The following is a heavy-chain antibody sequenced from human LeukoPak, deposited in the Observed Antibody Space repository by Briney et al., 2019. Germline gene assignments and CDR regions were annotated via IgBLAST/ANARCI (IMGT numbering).Heavy chain of an antibody. CDR3: ARMAVGAGSVDY. V-gene: IGHV1-8*03. Sequence: GASVKVSCKASGYTFTSYDINWVRQATGQGLEWMGWMNPNSGNTGYAQKFQGRVTITRNTSISTAYMELSSLRSEDTAVYYCARMAVGAGSVDYWGQGTLVTVSS. CDR1: GYTFTSYD. J-gene: IGHJ4*02. D-gene: IGHD6-19*01. CDR2: MNPNSGNT.